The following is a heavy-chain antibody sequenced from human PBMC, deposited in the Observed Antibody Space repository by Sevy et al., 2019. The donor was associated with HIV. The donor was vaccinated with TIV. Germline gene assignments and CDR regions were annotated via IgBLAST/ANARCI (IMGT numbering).Heavy chain of an antibody. CDR2: FKSNTDGVTT. J-gene: IGHJ4*02. CDR1: GVTFNSAW. Sequence: GGSLRLSCAASGVTFNSAWMSWVRQAPGKGLEWVGRFKSNTDGVTTDYAAPVKGRFTISRDDSKNTLYLQMNSLKTEDTAVYYCTTIVSYYDSSGQLYYFDYWGQGTLVTVSS. D-gene: IGHD3-22*01. CDR3: TTIVSYYDSSGQLYYFDY. V-gene: IGHV3-15*01.